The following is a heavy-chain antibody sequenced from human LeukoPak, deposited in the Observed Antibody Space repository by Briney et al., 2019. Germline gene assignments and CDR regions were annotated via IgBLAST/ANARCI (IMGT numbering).Heavy chain of an antibody. Sequence: PGGSLRLSCGASGFTFHEKYAMHWVRQAPGKGLEWVSGFSLDSDNVGYADSVRGRFTVSRDRAKNSLYLQMNYLRPEDTALYFCTKDMDPGGINVWGQGTTVIVS. CDR1: GFTFHEKYA. D-gene: IGHD2-2*03. CDR2: FSLDSDNV. J-gene: IGHJ6*02. CDR3: TKDMDPGGINV. V-gene: IGHV3-9*01.